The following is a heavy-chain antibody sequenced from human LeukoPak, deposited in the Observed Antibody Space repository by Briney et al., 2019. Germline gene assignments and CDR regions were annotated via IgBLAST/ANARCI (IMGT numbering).Heavy chain of an antibody. CDR2: ISPTSSYM. Sequence: GGYLRLSCAASGFTFTDFYMNWVRQAPGMGLEWVSWISPTSSYMYYADSVKGRFTISRDNAKNSLYLQMNSLRAEDTALYYCARDADGGNSWFDTWGQGTLVTVSS. V-gene: IGHV3-21*04. CDR3: ARDADGGNSWFDT. D-gene: IGHD4-23*01. J-gene: IGHJ5*02. CDR1: GFTFTDFY.